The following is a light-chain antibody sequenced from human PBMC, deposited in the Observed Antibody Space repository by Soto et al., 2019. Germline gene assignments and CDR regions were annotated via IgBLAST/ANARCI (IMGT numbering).Light chain of an antibody. CDR3: QQYNNWPPYT. CDR2: GAS. CDR1: QSVSSN. V-gene: IGKV3-15*01. Sequence: MTQAPATLSVSPGERATLSCRASQSVSSNLAWYQQKPGQAPRLLIYGASTRATGIPARFSGSGSGTEFTLTISSLQSEDFAVYYCQQYNNWPPYTFGQGTNVDI. J-gene: IGKJ2*01.